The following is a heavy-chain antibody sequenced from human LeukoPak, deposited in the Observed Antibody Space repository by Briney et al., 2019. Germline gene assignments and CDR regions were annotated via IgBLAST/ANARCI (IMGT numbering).Heavy chain of an antibody. V-gene: IGHV3-30-3*01. CDR1: GFTFSSYA. CDR2: ISYDGSNK. D-gene: IGHD6-13*01. J-gene: IGHJ3*02. Sequence: PGGSLRLSCAASGFTFSSYAMHWVRQAPGKGLEWVAVISYDGSNKYYADSVKGRFTISRDNSMNTLYLQMNSLRAEDTAVCYCARDSPAAGTWGAFDIWGQGTMVTVSS. CDR3: ARDSPAAGTWGAFDI.